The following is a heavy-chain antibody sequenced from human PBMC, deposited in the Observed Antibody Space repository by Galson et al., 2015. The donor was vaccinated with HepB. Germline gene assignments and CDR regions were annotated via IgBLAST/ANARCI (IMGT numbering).Heavy chain of an antibody. D-gene: IGHD3-16*01. Sequence: SLRLSCAASGLTFRGYGMHWVRQAPGKGLEWVAVIWNDGSNKYFADSVKGRFTISRDNSKNTLYLQMISLRVEDTAMYYCVGGLREPPSGYSMDVWGQGTMVTVSS. CDR1: GLTFRGYG. J-gene: IGHJ6*02. CDR3: VGGLREPPSGYSMDV. V-gene: IGHV3-33*01. CDR2: IWNDGSNK.